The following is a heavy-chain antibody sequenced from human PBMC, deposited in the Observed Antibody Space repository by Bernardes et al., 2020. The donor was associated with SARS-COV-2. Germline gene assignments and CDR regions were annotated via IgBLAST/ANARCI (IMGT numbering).Heavy chain of an antibody. CDR1: GFTFATSW. V-gene: IGHV3-74*01. J-gene: IGHJ2*01. D-gene: IGHD4-17*01. CDR3: ARSYGDYRTDWYFDL. CDR2: MNSDGSTT. Sequence: GGSLRLSCAASGFTFATSWMHWVRQAPGKGLVWVSRMNSDGSTTNYADSVKGRFTISRDNAKNTLYLQMNSLRAEDTAVFYCARSYGDYRTDWYFDLWGRGTLVTVSS.